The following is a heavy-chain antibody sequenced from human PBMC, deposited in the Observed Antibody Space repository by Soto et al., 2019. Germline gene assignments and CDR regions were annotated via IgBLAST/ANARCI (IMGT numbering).Heavy chain of an antibody. Sequence: ASVKVSCKASGYTFTGYYMHWVRQAPGQGLEWMGWINPNSGGTNYAQKFQGRVTMTRDTSISTAYMELSRLRSDDTAVYYCAREEGHFDWLLYRGPISSYFDYWSQGTLVTVSS. CDR3: AREEGHFDWLLYRGPISSYFDY. CDR2: INPNSGGT. D-gene: IGHD3-9*01. CDR1: GYTFTGYY. J-gene: IGHJ4*02. V-gene: IGHV1-2*02.